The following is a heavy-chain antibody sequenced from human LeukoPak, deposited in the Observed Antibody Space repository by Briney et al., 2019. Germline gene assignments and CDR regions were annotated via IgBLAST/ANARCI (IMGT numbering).Heavy chain of an antibody. CDR3: ARGPDYSSSYAANWFDP. Sequence: PSETLSLTCTVSGGSISSSPYYWGWIRQPPGKGLEWIGSIYHSGSTFYDPSLKSRVTVSIDTSKNQFSLRLNSMTSADTAVYFYARGPDYSSSYAANWFDPWGQGTLVTVSS. J-gene: IGHJ5*02. V-gene: IGHV4-39*01. CDR1: GGSISSSPYY. CDR2: IYHSGST. D-gene: IGHD6-13*01.